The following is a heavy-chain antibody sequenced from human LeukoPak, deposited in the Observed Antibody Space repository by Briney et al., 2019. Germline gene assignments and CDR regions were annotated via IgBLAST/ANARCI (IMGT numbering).Heavy chain of an antibody. D-gene: IGHD3-9*01. CDR1: GGSFSGYY. CDR2: INHSGST. V-gene: IGHV4-34*01. Sequence: SETLSLTCAVYGGSFSGYYWSWIRQPPGKGLEWIGEINHSGSTNYNPSLKSRVTISVDTSKNQFSLKLSSVTAADTAVYYCAREGPYYDILTGYPGIYYMDVWGKGTTVTVSS. J-gene: IGHJ6*03. CDR3: AREGPYYDILTGYPGIYYMDV.